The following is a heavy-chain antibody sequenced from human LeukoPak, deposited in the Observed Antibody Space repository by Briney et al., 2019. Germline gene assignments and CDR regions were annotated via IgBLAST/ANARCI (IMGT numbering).Heavy chain of an antibody. CDR1: GYTFTSYG. CDR3: ARAVTMTYYYYYYMDV. D-gene: IGHD4-17*01. V-gene: IGHV1-18*01. CDR2: ISAYNGNT. J-gene: IGHJ6*03. Sequence: ASVKVSCKASGYTFTSYGISWVRQAPGQGLEWMGWISAYNGNTNYAQMLQGRVTMTTDTSTSTAYMELRSLRSDDTAVYYCARAVTMTYYYYYYMDVWGKGTTVTVSS.